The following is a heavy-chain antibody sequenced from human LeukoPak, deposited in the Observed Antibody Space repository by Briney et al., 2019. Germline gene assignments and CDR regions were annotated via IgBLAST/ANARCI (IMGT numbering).Heavy chain of an antibody. V-gene: IGHV3-48*02. CDR1: GFTFSSYS. CDR2: ITGSSSAR. D-gene: IGHD1-26*01. CDR3: AKVGGSYNFFDS. J-gene: IGHJ4*02. Sequence: GGSLRLSCAVSGFTFSSYSMNWVRQAPGKGLEWVSYITGSSSARYYADTVKGRFTISRDNAKNSLYLQMNSLREEDTAVYYCAKVGGSYNFFDSWGLGALVTVSS.